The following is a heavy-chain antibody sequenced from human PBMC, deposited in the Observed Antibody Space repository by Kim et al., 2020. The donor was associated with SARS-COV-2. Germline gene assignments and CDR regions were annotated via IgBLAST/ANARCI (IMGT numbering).Heavy chain of an antibody. CDR2: IRSKANSYAT. J-gene: IGHJ3*02. CDR3: TRVPFYSSSWWDAFDI. D-gene: IGHD6-13*01. Sequence: GGSLRLSCAASGFTFSGSAMHWVRQASGKGLEWVGRIRSKANSYATAYAASVKGRFTISRDDSKNTAYLQMNSLKTEDTAVYYCTRVPFYSSSWWDAFDIWGQGTMVTVSS. V-gene: IGHV3-73*01. CDR1: GFTFSGSA.